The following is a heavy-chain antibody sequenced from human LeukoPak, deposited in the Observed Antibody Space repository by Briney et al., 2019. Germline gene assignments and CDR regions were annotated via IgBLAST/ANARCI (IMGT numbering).Heavy chain of an antibody. Sequence: SETLSLTCAVSGGSISSGGYSWSWIRQPPGKGLEWIGYIYHSGSTYYNPSLKSRVTISVDRSKNQFSLKLSSVTAADTAVYYCAREGGYSYGEYYFDYWGQGTLVTVSS. CDR3: AREGGYSYGEYYFDY. CDR1: GGSISSGGYS. J-gene: IGHJ4*02. D-gene: IGHD5-18*01. V-gene: IGHV4-30-2*01. CDR2: IYHSGST.